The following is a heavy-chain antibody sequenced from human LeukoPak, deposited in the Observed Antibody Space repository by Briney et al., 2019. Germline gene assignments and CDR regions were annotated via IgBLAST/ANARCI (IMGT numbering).Heavy chain of an antibody. D-gene: IGHD3-16*02. Sequence: GGSLRLSCAASGFTVSSNYMSWVRQAPGKGLEWVSVIYSGGSTYYADSAKGGFTISRDNSKNTRFLQKNNMEAEDTALYYCARVTPTELRLGELSLYLGAFDIWGQGTMVTVSS. CDR1: GFTVSSNY. J-gene: IGHJ3*02. CDR2: IYSGGST. CDR3: ARVTPTELRLGELSLYLGAFDI. V-gene: IGHV3-53*01.